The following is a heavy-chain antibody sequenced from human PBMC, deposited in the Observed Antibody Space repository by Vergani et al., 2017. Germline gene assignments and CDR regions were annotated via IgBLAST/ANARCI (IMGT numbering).Heavy chain of an antibody. CDR3: ARERKFYDSRGEDY. D-gene: IGHD3-22*01. J-gene: IGHJ4*02. Sequence: QVQLVESGGGVVQPGRSLRLSCAASGFTFSSYGMHWVRQAPGKGLEWVAVIWYDGSNKYYADSVKGRFTISRDNSKNTLYLQMNSLRAEDTAVYYCARERKFYDSRGEDYWGQGTLVTVSS. CDR2: IWYDGSNK. V-gene: IGHV3-33*01. CDR1: GFTFSSYG.